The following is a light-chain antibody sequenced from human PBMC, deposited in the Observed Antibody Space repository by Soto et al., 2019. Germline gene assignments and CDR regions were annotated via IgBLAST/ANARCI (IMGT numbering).Light chain of an antibody. CDR3: QQRTNWPPFT. Sequence: EIVLTQSPATLSLSPGERATLSCRASQSANSYLAWYQQKPGQAPRLLIYDASNRATGIPARFSGSGSGTDFTLTISILEPEDFAVYYCQQRTNWPPFTFGPGTKVDIK. V-gene: IGKV3-11*01. J-gene: IGKJ3*01. CDR2: DAS. CDR1: QSANSY.